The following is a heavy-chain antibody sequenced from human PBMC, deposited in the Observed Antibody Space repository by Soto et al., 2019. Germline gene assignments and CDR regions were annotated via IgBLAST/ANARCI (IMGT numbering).Heavy chain of an antibody. J-gene: IGHJ4*02. CDR2: ISASGGST. CDR1: GFTFDSFA. Sequence: EVQLLESGGGLEQPGGSLRLSCAASGFTFDSFAMTWVRQAPGKGLEWVSAISASGGSTFYADSVKGRFTISRDSSKNTLYPQMNSLGAEDTAVYYCSRGAGMPDSWGQGTLVTVSS. V-gene: IGHV3-23*01. CDR3: SRGAGMPDS. D-gene: IGHD3-16*01.